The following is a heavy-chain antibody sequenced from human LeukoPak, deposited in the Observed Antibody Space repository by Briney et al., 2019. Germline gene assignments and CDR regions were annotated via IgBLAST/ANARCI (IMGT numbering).Heavy chain of an antibody. CDR3: ARDLYARDGYNVLDY. Sequence: ASVKVSCKASGYTFTGYYMHWVRQAPGQGLEWMGWINPNSGGTNYAQKFQGRVTLTSDTSTRTAYMELSSLRSEDTAVYYCARDLYARDGYNVLDYWGQGTLVTVSS. V-gene: IGHV1-2*02. J-gene: IGHJ4*02. CDR1: GYTFTGYY. CDR2: INPNSGGT. D-gene: IGHD5-24*01.